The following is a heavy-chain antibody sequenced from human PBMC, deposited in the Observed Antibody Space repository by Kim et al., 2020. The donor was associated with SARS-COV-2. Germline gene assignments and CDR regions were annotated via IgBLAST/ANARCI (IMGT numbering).Heavy chain of an antibody. CDR3: AREVRYYDFWSGYYPNTYYYYMDV. CDR1: GGSISSYY. D-gene: IGHD3-3*01. CDR2: IYYSGST. Sequence: SETLSLTCTVSGGSISSYYWSWIRQPPGKGLEWIGYIYYSGSTNYNPSLKSRVTISVDTSKNQFSLKLSSVTAADTAVYYCAREVRYYDFWSGYYPNTYYYYMDVWGKGTTVTVSS. J-gene: IGHJ6*03. V-gene: IGHV4-59*01.